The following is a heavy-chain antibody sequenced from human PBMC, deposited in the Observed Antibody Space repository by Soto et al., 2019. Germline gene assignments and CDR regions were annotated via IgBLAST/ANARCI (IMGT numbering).Heavy chain of an antibody. CDR3: ARDGEQAAAGTIYYYGMDV. CDR1: GYTFTSYG. V-gene: IGHV1-18*04. D-gene: IGHD6-13*01. CDR2: ISAYNGNT. J-gene: IGHJ6*02. Sequence: ASVKVSCKASGYTFTSYGISWLRQAPGQGLEWMGWISAYNGNTNYAQKLQGRVTMTTDTSTSTAYMELRSLRSDDTAVYHCARDGEQAAAGTIYYYGMDVWGQGTTVTVSS.